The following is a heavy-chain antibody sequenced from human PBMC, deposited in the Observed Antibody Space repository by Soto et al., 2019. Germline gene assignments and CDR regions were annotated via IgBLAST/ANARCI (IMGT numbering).Heavy chain of an antibody. Sequence: SETLSLTCTVSGDSISSDYWSWIRQPPGKGLEWIGYFYYSGSTNYNPSLKSRVTISVDTSKNQFSLKLSSVTAADTAVYYCARSRGGYFDYWGQGTLVTVSS. CDR1: GDSISSDY. CDR3: ARSRGGYFDY. CDR2: FYYSGST. V-gene: IGHV4-59*01. D-gene: IGHD3-10*01. J-gene: IGHJ4*02.